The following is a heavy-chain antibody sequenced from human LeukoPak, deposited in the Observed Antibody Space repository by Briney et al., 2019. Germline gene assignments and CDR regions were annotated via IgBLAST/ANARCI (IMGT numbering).Heavy chain of an antibody. CDR1: GYSFTSYW. V-gene: IGHV1-46*01. J-gene: IGHJ4*02. CDR2: INPSGGST. D-gene: IGHD2-15*01. CDR3: ARVALRQKTFDC. Sequence: GESLKISCKGSGYSFTSYWINWVRQMAGKGLEWMGIINPSGGSTSYAQKFQGRVTMTRDTSTSTVYMELSSLRSEDTAVYYCARVALRQKTFDCWGQGTLVTVSS.